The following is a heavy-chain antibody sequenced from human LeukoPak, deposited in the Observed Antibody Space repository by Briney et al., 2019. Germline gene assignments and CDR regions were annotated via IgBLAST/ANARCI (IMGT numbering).Heavy chain of an antibody. Sequence: GGSLRLSCAASGFTFSTAWMSWVRQAPGKGLEWVGRIKGKTDGGTTDYAAPVKGRFTISRDDSKNTLYLQMSSLKSEDTALYYCTTHANSVTRTAFDIWGQGTMVAVSS. CDR1: GFTFSTAW. CDR2: IKGKTDGGTT. D-gene: IGHD4-11*01. CDR3: TTHANSVTRTAFDI. V-gene: IGHV3-15*01. J-gene: IGHJ3*02.